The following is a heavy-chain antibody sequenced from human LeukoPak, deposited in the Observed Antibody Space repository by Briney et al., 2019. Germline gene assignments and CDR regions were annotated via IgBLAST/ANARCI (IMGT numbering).Heavy chain of an antibody. CDR2: IKQDGSEK. V-gene: IGHV3-7*03. J-gene: IGHJ4*02. D-gene: IGHD6-13*01. Sequence: GGSLRLSCAASGFTFSSYWMRWVRQAPGKGLEWVANIKQDGSEKYYVDSVKGRFTISRDNAKNSLYLQMNSLRADDTAFYYCARDMGPGGSSWYDYWGQGTLVTVSS. CDR3: ARDMGPGGSSWYDY. CDR1: GFTFSSYW.